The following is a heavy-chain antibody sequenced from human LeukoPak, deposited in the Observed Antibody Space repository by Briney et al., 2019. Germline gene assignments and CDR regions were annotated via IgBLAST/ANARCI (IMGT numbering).Heavy chain of an antibody. Sequence: SQTLSLTCTVSGGSISSGDFYWSWIRQPPEKGLEYIGYIYHSGITFYNPSLRSRVTVSIDTSKNQFSLKPSSVTAADTAVYYCARDRSTVDYYGLDVWGQGTTVIVSS. CDR1: GGSISSGDFY. CDR3: ARDRSTVDYYGLDV. V-gene: IGHV4-30-4*01. J-gene: IGHJ6*02. CDR2: IYHSGIT. D-gene: IGHD4-11*01.